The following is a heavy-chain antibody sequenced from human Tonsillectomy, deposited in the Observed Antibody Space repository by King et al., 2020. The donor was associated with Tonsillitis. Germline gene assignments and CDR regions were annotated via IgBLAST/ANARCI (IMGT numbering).Heavy chain of an antibody. Sequence: VQLVESGGGLVQPGGSLRLSCAASGFTFSSYAMHWVRQAPGKGLEYVSAISSNGGSTYYANSVKGRFTISRDNSKNTLYLQMGSLRAEDMAVYYCARDWGEARFGELYYYYYGMDVWGQGTTVTVSS. CDR3: ARDWGEARFGELYYYYYGMDV. V-gene: IGHV3-64*01. D-gene: IGHD3-10*01. CDR2: ISSNGGST. J-gene: IGHJ6*02. CDR1: GFTFSSYA.